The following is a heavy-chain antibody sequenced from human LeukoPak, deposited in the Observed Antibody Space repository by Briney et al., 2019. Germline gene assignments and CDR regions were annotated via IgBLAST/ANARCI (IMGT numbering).Heavy chain of an antibody. CDR3: ARDLTIFGVVTWDYYYGMDV. D-gene: IGHD3-3*01. V-gene: IGHV3-74*01. Sequence: GGSLRLSWAASGFTFSSYWMHWVRQAPGKGLVWVSRINSDGSSTSYADSVKGRFTISRDNAKNTLYLQMNSLRAEDTAVYYCARDLTIFGVVTWDYYYGMDVWGQGTTVTVSS. J-gene: IGHJ6*02. CDR2: INSDGSST. CDR1: GFTFSSYW.